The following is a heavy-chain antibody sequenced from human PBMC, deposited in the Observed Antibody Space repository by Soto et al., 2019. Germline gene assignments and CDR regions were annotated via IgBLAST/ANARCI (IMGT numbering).Heavy chain of an antibody. V-gene: IGHV3-15*07. CDR2: IKSKTDGGTT. D-gene: IGHD1-1*01. CDR3: TTGRYEILY. J-gene: IGHJ4*02. Sequence: EVQLVESGGGLVKPGGSLRLSCAVSGFTFDKVWMNWVRQAPGKGLEWVGRIKSKTDGGTTDYAAPVKGRFTISRDDSKNMLYLQMNSVKTDGTGMYFCTTGRYEILYWGQGTLVTVSS. CDR1: GFTFDKVW.